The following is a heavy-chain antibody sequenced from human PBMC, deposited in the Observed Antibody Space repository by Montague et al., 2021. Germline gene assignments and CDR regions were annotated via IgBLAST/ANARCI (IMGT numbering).Heavy chain of an antibody. CDR2: VSHGGRT. CDR1: RSLINSDYY. Sequence: SETLSLTCTVSRSLINSDYYWGWIRQPPGEGLEWMGSVSHGGRTCYNPSLKSRVTISVDTSNNHFSLKLSSVTAADTAMYYCARERDRYYYMDIWGKGTTITVSS. CDR3: ARERDRYYYMDI. V-gene: IGHV4-38-2*02. J-gene: IGHJ6*03.